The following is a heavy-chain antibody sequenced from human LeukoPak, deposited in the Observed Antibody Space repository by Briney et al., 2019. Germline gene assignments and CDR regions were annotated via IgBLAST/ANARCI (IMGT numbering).Heavy chain of an antibody. J-gene: IGHJ4*02. Sequence: ASVKVSCKASGNTFTNYAMNWVRQAPGQGLEWMGWINTNTGNPTYAQGFTGRFVFSMDTSVTTAYLQISSLKAEDTALYYCAAMVAGTATYWGQGTLVTVSS. CDR1: GNTFTNYA. D-gene: IGHD5-18*01. V-gene: IGHV7-4-1*02. CDR2: INTNTGNP. CDR3: AAMVAGTATY.